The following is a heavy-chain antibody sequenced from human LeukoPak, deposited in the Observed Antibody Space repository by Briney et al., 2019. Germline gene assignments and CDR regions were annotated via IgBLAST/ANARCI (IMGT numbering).Heavy chain of an antibody. Sequence: SVKVSCKASGGTFRSYAISWVRQAPGQGLECMGGIIPIFGTANYAQKLQGRVTITADESTSTAYMELSSLRSEDTAVYYCARDRGGYDQYYGMDVWGQGTTVTVSS. J-gene: IGHJ6*02. CDR2: IIPIFGTA. V-gene: IGHV1-69*13. D-gene: IGHD3-10*01. CDR1: GGTFRSYA. CDR3: ARDRGGYDQYYGMDV.